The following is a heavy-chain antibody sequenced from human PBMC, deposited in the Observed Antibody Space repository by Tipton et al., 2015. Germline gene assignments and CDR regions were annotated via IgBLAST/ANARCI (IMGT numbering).Heavy chain of an antibody. CDR1: GGSINNNY. CDR2: VFHNGDS. Sequence: TLSLTCTVSGGSINNNYWSWIRQPPGKGLEYMGYVFHNGDSNYNPSLKSRVSMSVDTSKNQISLKLTSATAADTAIYYCARARGRHGGLFDSWGQGTLVTVSS. D-gene: IGHD4-23*01. V-gene: IGHV4-59*01. CDR3: ARARGRHGGLFDS. J-gene: IGHJ4*02.